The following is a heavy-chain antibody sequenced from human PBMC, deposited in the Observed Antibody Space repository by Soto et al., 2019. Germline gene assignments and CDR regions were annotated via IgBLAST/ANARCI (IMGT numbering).Heavy chain of an antibody. CDR1: RFRFSDYY. V-gene: IGHV3-11*01. CDR2: ISSSGTTI. J-gene: IGHJ6*02. Sequence: VGSLRLSCEASRFRFSDYYMSWVRQAPGKGLEWVSFISSSGTTIYYADSVKGRFTISRDNAKNSLFLQMNSLRVEDTAVYYCASSEGNYYYYGMDVWGQRTTLTVSS. CDR3: ASSEGNYYYYGMDV.